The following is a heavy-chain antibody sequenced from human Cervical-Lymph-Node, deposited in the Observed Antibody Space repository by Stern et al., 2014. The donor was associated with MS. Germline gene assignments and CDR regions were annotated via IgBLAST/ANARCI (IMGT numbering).Heavy chain of an antibody. Sequence: QLQLQESGPGVVKPSQTLSLACTVTGGSLTRGGYFWNWVRQYPGKGLEWIGFLSYSGTTSYSASLKGRISISVDTSKNQFSLKLKYVTAADTAIYFCARDDRSRFTDWGQGTLVTVSS. D-gene: IGHD1-14*01. J-gene: IGHJ4*02. CDR3: ARDDRSRFTD. CDR1: GGSLTRGGYF. V-gene: IGHV4-31*03. CDR2: LSYSGTT.